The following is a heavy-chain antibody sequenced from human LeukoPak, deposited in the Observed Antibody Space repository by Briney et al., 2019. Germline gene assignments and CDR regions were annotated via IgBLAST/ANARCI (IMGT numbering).Heavy chain of an antibody. J-gene: IGHJ5*02. V-gene: IGHV1-18*01. Sequence: ASVKVSCKASGYTFTSYGISWVRQAPGQGLEWMGWISAHNGNTNYAQKVQGRVTMTTDTSTSTAYMELKSLRSDDTAVYYCARGRTIFGVVHQRASNWFDPWGQGTLVTVSS. CDR3: ARGRTIFGVVHQRASNWFDP. CDR2: ISAHNGNT. CDR1: GYTFTSYG. D-gene: IGHD3-3*01.